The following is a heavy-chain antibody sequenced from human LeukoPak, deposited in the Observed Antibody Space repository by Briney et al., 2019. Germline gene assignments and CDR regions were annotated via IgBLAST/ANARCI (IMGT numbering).Heavy chain of an antibody. V-gene: IGHV3-64*01. D-gene: IGHD3-22*01. Sequence: GGSLRLSCAASGFTFRSFAMHWVRQAPGKGLEYVSGISSNGGNTFYASSVQGRFTISRDNSKNTLYLQMGSLRGDDTALYYCATIGLPWGQGTLVTVSS. J-gene: IGHJ4*02. CDR1: GFTFRSFA. CDR3: ATIGLP. CDR2: ISSNGGNT.